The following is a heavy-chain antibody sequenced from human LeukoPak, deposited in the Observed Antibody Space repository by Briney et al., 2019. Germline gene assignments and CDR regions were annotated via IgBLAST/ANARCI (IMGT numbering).Heavy chain of an antibody. Sequence: GSLRLSCAASGFTFTNHWMHWVRQAPGKGLVWVSRIRPDGRETNHADSVKGRFTISRDNAKNTLYLQMNSLGAEDTAVYYCGRDVVLGSGSVDYWGQGVLVTVSS. CDR1: GFTFTNHW. CDR2: IRPDGRET. CDR3: GRDVVLGSGSVDY. V-gene: IGHV3-74*01. D-gene: IGHD3-10*01. J-gene: IGHJ4*02.